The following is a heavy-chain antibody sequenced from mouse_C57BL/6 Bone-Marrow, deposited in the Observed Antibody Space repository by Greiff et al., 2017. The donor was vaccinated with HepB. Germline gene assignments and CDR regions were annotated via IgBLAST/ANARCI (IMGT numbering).Heavy chain of an antibody. V-gene: IGHV1-50*01. J-gene: IGHJ3*01. CDR2: IDPSDSYT. D-gene: IGHD2-2*01. Sequence: QVQLKQPGAELVKPGASVKLSCKASGYTFTSYWMQWVKQRPGQGLEWIGEIDPSDSYTNYNQKFKGKATLTVDTSPSTAYMQLSSLTSADSAVYYCARQEVTPVTWFAYWGQGTLVTVSA. CDR1: GYTFTSYW. CDR3: ARQEVTPVTWFAY.